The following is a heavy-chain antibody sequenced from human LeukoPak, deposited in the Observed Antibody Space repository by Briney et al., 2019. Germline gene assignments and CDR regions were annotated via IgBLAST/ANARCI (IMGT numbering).Heavy chain of an antibody. CDR2: IYYSGST. CDR1: GGSISSSSYY. J-gene: IGHJ4*02. D-gene: IGHD3/OR15-3a*01. CDR3: ARRNFGTGALDY. V-gene: IGHV4-39*01. Sequence: SETLSLTCTVSGGSISSSSYYWGWIRQPPGKGLEWIGSIYYSGSTYYNLSLKSRVTISVDTSKNQFSLKLSSVTAADTAVYYCARRNFGTGALDYWGQGTLVTVSS.